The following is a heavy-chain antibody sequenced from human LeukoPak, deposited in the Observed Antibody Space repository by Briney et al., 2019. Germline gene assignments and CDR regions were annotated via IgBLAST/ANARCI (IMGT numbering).Heavy chain of an antibody. CDR3: ARFSRITWGDWGDAFDI. J-gene: IGHJ3*02. CDR1: GRSFSDYF. Sequence: SETLSLTCSVYGRSFSDYFWSWIRQSPGKGPEWIGEIDDGGNTNYNPSLMSRVIVSMEKSKKQFSLVMRSVAAADTAVYYCARFSRITWGDWGDAFDIWGQGTTVIVSS. D-gene: IGHD2-21*02. V-gene: IGHV4-34*01. CDR2: IDDGGNT.